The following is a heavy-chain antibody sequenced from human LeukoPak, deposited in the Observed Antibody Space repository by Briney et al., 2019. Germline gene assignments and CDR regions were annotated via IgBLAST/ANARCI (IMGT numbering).Heavy chain of an antibody. CDR1: GGSISSYY. CDR2: IYYSGST. CDR3: ARAVLGYYYGSGSYYNWFDP. D-gene: IGHD3-10*01. Sequence: SETLSLTCTVSGGSISSYYWSWIRQPPGKGLEWIGYIYYSGSTNYNPSLKSRVTISVVTSKNQFSLKLSSVTAADTAVYYCARAVLGYYYGSGSYYNWFDPWGQGTLVTVSS. J-gene: IGHJ5*02. V-gene: IGHV4-59*01.